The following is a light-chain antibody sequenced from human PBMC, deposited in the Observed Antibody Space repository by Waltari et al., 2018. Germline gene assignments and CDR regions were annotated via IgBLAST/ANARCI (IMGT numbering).Light chain of an antibody. Sequence: ILMTQSPATLSVSPGERVTLSCRASQSVNSNLAWYQQKPGQAPRLLIYGASTRATGVPARFTGSGSGTEFTLTIRSLQSEDFAVYYCQQYNSWPPFGGGTKVEIK. CDR3: QQYNSWPP. V-gene: IGKV3-15*01. CDR2: GAS. CDR1: QSVNSN. J-gene: IGKJ4*01.